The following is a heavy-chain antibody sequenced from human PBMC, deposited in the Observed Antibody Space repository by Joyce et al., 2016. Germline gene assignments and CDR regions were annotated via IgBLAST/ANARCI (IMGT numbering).Heavy chain of an antibody. J-gene: IGHJ6*02. CDR2: INPSGGST. Sequence: QVQLVQSGAEVKKPGASVKVSCKASGYTLTNYYMHGVRQAPGKGLEWMGIINPSGGSTNAAQKFQGRVTMTRDTSTSTVYMELSSPRSEDTAVYYCARDTAMATGYYYYGMDVWGQGTTVTVSS. D-gene: IGHD5-18*01. V-gene: IGHV1-46*01. CDR3: ARDTAMATGYYYYGMDV. CDR1: GYTLTNYY.